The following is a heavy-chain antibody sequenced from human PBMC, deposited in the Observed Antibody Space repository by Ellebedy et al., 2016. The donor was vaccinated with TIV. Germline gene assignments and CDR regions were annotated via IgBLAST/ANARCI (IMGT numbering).Heavy chain of an antibody. CDR3: TRLFATGFDY. D-gene: IGHD4-17*01. Sequence: GESLKISCVASGFTFRGSAMHWVRQASGKGLEWVGRIRSKSNDYATVYPGSVRGRFTISRDDSKNTAYLQMNSLKTEDTAVYYCTRLFATGFDYWGQGTLVTVSS. V-gene: IGHV3-73*01. J-gene: IGHJ4*02. CDR1: GFTFRGSA. CDR2: IRSKSNDYAT.